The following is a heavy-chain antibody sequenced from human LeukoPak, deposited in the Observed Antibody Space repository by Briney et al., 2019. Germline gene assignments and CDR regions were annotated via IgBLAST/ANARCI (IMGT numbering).Heavy chain of an antibody. J-gene: IGHJ3*02. CDR2: ISGSGDST. CDR3: AKVLLAGDAFDI. D-gene: IGHD2-21*01. Sequence: LSGGSLRLSCAATGFTFSSYAMSWVRQAPGKGLEWVSAISGSGDSTYYADSVKGRFTISRDNSKSTLYLQMNSLTAEDTAVYYCAKVLLAGDAFDIWGQGTMVTVSS. CDR1: GFTFSSYA. V-gene: IGHV3-23*01.